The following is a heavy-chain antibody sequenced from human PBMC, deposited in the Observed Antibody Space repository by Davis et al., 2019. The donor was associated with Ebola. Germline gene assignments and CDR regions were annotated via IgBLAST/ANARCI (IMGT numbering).Heavy chain of an antibody. CDR2: ISYDGSNK. Sequence: PGGSLRLSCAASGFTFSSYAMHWVRQAPGKGLEWVAVISYDGSNKYYADSVKGRFTISRDNSKKTLHLQMNGLRVEDTAVYYCAAEGRSSRPGYWGQGTLVTVSS. CDR3: AAEGRSSRPGY. J-gene: IGHJ4*02. D-gene: IGHD3-10*01. CDR1: GFTFSSYA. V-gene: IGHV3-30-3*01.